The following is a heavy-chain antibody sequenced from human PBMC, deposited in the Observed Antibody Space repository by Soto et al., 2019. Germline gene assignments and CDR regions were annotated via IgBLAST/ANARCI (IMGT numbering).Heavy chain of an antibody. D-gene: IGHD3-10*01. J-gene: IGHJ4*02. Sequence: PGGSLRLACAASGLTFSSSAMSWVPQAPGKGLEWVSALSGSGGITYYADSGKGRFTISRDNSKNTLYLQMNSLRAEDTAVYYCEGSMVRGVIITLDYWRQGTLVTVSS. V-gene: IGHV3-23*01. CDR3: EGSMVRGVIITLDY. CDR2: LSGSGGIT. CDR1: GLTFSSSA.